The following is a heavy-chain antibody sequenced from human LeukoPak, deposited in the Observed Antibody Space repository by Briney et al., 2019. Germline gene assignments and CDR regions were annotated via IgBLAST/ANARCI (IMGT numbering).Heavy chain of an antibody. D-gene: IGHD3-22*01. V-gene: IGHV3-21*01. CDR2: ISSSSSYI. CDR1: GFTFSSYS. CDR3: ARLHYDSSGYYWFDY. Sequence: KTGGSLRLSCAASGFTFSSYSMNWVRQAPGKGLEWVSSISSSSSYIYYADSVKGRFTISRDNAKNSLYLQMNSLRAEDTAVYYCARLHYDSSGYYWFDYWGQGTLVTVSS. J-gene: IGHJ4*02.